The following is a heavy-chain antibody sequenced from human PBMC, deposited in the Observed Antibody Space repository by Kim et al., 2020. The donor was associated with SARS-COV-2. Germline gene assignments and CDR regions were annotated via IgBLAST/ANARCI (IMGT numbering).Heavy chain of an antibody. V-gene: IGHV3-7*01. D-gene: IGHD3-22*01. CDR2: IKQDGSEK. Sequence: GGSLRLSCAASGFTFSSYWMSWVRQAPGKGLEWVANIKQDGSEKYYVDSVKGRFTISRDNAKNSLYLQMNSLRAEDTAVYYCARVTDYYDSSGYYDYYYGMDVWRQGTTVTVSS. CDR1: GFTFSSYW. J-gene: IGHJ6*02. CDR3: ARVTDYYDSSGYYDYYYGMDV.